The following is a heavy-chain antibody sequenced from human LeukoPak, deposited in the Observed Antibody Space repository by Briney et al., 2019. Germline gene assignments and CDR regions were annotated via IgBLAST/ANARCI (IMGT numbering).Heavy chain of an antibody. CDR2: LYYSGST. J-gene: IGHJ4*02. D-gene: IGHD5-18*01. V-gene: IGHV4-39*01. CDR1: GGSISSRSNY. Sequence: SETLFLTCTVSGGSISSRSNYWGWIRQPPGKGLEWIGSLYYSGSTYYNPSLKSRVTISVDTSKNQLSLKLSSVTAADTAVYYCTRHGERGYSYGHDYWGQGTLVTVSS. CDR3: TRHGERGYSYGHDY.